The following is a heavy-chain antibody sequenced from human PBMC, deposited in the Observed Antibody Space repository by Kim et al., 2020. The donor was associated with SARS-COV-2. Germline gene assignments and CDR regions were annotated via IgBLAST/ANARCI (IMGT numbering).Heavy chain of an antibody. CDR1: GFTFSSYS. CDR2: ISSSSSYI. J-gene: IGHJ4*02. D-gene: IGHD3-9*01. CDR3: ARGATMDWDYFDY. V-gene: IGHV3-21*01. Sequence: GGSLRLSCAASGFTFSSYSMNWVRQAPGKGLEWVSSISSSSSYIYYADSVKGRFTISRDNAKNSLYLQMNSLRAEDTAVYYCARGATMDWDYFDYWGQGTLVTVSS.